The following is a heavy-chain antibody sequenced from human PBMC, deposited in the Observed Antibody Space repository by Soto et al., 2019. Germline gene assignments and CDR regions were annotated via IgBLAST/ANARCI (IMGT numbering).Heavy chain of an antibody. V-gene: IGHV4-30-4*01. CDR1: GGSISSGDYY. CDR2: IYYSGST. CDR3: ARVNRIAVAGMVVWFDP. J-gene: IGHJ5*02. D-gene: IGHD6-19*01. Sequence: QVQLQESGPGLVKPSQTLSLTCTVSGGSISSGDYYWSWIRQPPGKGLEWIGYIYYSGSTYYNPSLKSRVTIPVDTSKNQFSLKLSSVTAADTAVYYCARVNRIAVAGMVVWFDPWGQGTLVTVSS.